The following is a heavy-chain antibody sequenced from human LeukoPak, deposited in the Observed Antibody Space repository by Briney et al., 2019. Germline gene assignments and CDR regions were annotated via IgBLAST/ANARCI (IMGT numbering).Heavy chain of an antibody. CDR2: IYYSGST. D-gene: IGHD5-18*01. Sequence: SETLSLTCTVSGGFISSYYWSWIRQPPGKGLEWIGYIYYSGSTNYNPSLKSRVTISVDTSKNQFSLKLSSVTAADTAVYYCARVSRPGSYADYWGQGTLVTVSS. CDR3: ARVSRPGSYADY. J-gene: IGHJ4*02. V-gene: IGHV4-59*12. CDR1: GGFISSYY.